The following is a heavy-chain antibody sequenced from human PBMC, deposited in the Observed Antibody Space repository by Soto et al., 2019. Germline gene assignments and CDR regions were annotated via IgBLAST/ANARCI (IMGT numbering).Heavy chain of an antibody. D-gene: IGHD5-18*01. CDR2: ISGSGGST. J-gene: IGHJ4*02. V-gene: IGHV3-23*01. CDR3: AKTRIQLLLRPSYFDY. Sequence: EVQLLESGGGLVQPGGSLRLSCAASGFTFSSYAMSWVRQAPGKGLEWVSAISGSGGSTYYADSVKGRFTISRDNSKNSLYLQMNSLRAEDTAVYYWAKTRIQLLLRPSYFDYWCQGTLLTVSS. CDR1: GFTFSSYA.